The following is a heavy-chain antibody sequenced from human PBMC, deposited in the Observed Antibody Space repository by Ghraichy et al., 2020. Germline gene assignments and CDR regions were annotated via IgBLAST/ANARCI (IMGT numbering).Heavy chain of an antibody. J-gene: IGHJ4*02. CDR3: ARSYYDSSGYQQYYFDY. CDR2: ISSSSSYI. CDR1: GFTFSSYS. D-gene: IGHD3-22*01. V-gene: IGHV3-21*01. Sequence: GRSLRLSCAASGFTFSSYSMNWVRQAPGKGLEWVSSISSSSSYIYYADSVKGRFTISRDNAKNSLYLQMNSLRAEDTAVYYCARSYYDSSGYQQYYFDYWGQGTLVTVSS.